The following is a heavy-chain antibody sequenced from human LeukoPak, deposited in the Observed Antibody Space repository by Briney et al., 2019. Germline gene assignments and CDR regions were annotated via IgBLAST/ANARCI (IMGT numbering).Heavy chain of an antibody. CDR2: IYYSGST. J-gene: IGHJ4*02. CDR3: ARHAGGWSYFDY. Sequence: SETLSLTCTVSGGSISSYYWSWIRQPPGKGLEWIGYIYYSGSTNYNPSLKSRVTISVDTSKNQFSLRLSSVTAADTAVYYCARHAGGWSYFDYWGQGTLVTVSS. CDR1: GGSISSYY. D-gene: IGHD2-15*01. V-gene: IGHV4-59*08.